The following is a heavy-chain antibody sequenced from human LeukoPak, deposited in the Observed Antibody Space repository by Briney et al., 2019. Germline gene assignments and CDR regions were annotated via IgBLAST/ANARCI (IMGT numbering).Heavy chain of an antibody. D-gene: IGHD3-9*01. J-gene: IGHJ4*02. CDR1: GFSFSNYA. CDR2: ISGSGGST. V-gene: IGHV3-23*01. Sequence: GGSLRLSCVPSGFSFSNYAMSWVRQAPGKGLEWVSSISGSGGSTHYVDSVKGRFTVSRDNSKNTLYLQVNSLRAEDTAVYYCAREGSDNSGYDLDFWGQGTLVTVSS. CDR3: AREGSDNSGYDLDF.